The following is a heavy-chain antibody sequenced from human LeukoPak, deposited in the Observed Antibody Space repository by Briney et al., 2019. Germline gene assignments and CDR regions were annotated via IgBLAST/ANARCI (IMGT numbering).Heavy chain of an antibody. CDR1: EYPFSVHH. V-gene: IGHV1-2*02. D-gene: IGHD2-21*01. Sequence: ASVKVSCKASEYPFSVHHIHWVRQTPGQGLEWMAWINPDSGDTNYAQKFQGRVTMTRDTSISTAYMEVSSLRSDDTAVYYCAREEYGGYFDYWGQGTLVTVSS. J-gene: IGHJ4*02. CDR3: AREEYGGYFDY. CDR2: INPDSGDT.